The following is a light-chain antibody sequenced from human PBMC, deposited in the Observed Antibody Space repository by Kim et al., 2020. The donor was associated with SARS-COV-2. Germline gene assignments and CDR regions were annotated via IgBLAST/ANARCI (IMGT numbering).Light chain of an antibody. V-gene: IGKV3-15*01. Sequence: EIVMTQSPVTLSVSPGERATLSCRASQSVSSDLAWYQQKPGQAPRLLIYGASTRATGVPARFSASGSGTEFTLTISSLQSEDFALYYCQQCNNWPYTFGQGTKLEI. CDR1: QSVSSD. J-gene: IGKJ2*01. CDR2: GAS. CDR3: QQCNNWPYT.